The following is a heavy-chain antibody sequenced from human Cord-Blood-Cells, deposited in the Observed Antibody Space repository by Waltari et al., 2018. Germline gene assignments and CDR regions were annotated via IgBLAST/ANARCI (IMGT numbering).Heavy chain of an antibody. V-gene: IGHV4-59*01. Sequence: QVQLQESGPGLVKPSETLSLTCTVSGGSISSYYWSWIRQPPGKGLEWIGYIYYSGSTNYNPSLKSRVTISVDTSKNQFSLKLSSVTAADTAVYYCARAYADPANLDYWGQGTLVTVSS. D-gene: IGHD4-17*01. CDR3: ARAYADPANLDY. J-gene: IGHJ4*02. CDR1: GGSISSYY. CDR2: IYYSGST.